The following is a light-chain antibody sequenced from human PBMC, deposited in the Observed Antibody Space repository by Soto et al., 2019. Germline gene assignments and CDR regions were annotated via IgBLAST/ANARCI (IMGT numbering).Light chain of an antibody. V-gene: IGKV1-39*01. CDR1: QSISSY. Sequence: DIQMTQSPSSLSASVGDRVTITCRASQSISSYLNWYQQKPGKAPKLLIYAASSLQSGVPSRFSGSGSGTDFTLTISSLQPEDFATYYCRQSYSTPPTCGPGTKVDIK. CDR3: RQSYSTPPT. CDR2: AAS. J-gene: IGKJ3*01.